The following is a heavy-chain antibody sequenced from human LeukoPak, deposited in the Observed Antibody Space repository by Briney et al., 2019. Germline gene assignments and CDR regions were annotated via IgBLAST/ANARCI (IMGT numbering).Heavy chain of an antibody. Sequence: GESLKISCKGSGYSFTNYWIGWVRQMPGKGLEWMGIIYPGDSDTRYSPSFQGQITMSADKSISTAYLQWSSLKASDTAMYYCARLPAAMSGGLDAFDIWGQGTMVTVSS. V-gene: IGHV5-51*01. CDR2: IYPGDSDT. CDR3: ARLPAAMSGGLDAFDI. J-gene: IGHJ3*02. CDR1: GYSFTNYW. D-gene: IGHD2-2*01.